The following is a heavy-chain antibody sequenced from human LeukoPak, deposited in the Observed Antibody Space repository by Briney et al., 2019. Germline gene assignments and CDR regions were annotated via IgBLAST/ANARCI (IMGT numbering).Heavy chain of an antibody. J-gene: IGHJ4*02. Sequence: GGSLRLSCAASGFTFSSYEMNWVRQAPGKGLEWVAVISYDGSNKYYADSVKGRFTISRDNSKNTLYLQMNSLRAEDTAVYYCAKAEDILTQGDYWGQGTLVTVSS. V-gene: IGHV3-30*18. CDR1: GFTFSSYE. CDR3: AKAEDILTQGDY. D-gene: IGHD3-9*01. CDR2: ISYDGSNK.